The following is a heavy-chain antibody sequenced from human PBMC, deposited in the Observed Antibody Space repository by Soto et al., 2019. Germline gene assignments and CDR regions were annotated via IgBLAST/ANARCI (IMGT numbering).Heavy chain of an antibody. CDR1: GGTFSSYA. V-gene: IGHV1-69*01. J-gene: IGHJ4*02. CDR3: ARRLSSSWYEGYFDY. Sequence: VKVSCKASGGTFSSYAISWVRRAPGQGLEWMGGIIPIFGTANYAQKFQGRVTITADESTSTAYMELSSLRSEDTAVYYCARRLSSSWYEGYFDYWGQGTLVTVSS. D-gene: IGHD6-13*01. CDR2: IIPIFGTA.